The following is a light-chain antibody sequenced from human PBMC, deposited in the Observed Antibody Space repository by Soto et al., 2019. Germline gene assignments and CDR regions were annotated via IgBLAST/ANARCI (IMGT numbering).Light chain of an antibody. CDR2: GAS. Sequence: EIVLTQSPGTLSLSPGERATLSCRASQSVSNNYLAWYQQKPGQAPRLLIYGASTRATGIPARFSGSGSGTEFTLTISSLQPDDIATYSCQQYNSYSWTFGQGTKVDIK. V-gene: IGKV3-15*01. CDR3: QQYNSYSWT. CDR1: QSVSNN. J-gene: IGKJ1*01.